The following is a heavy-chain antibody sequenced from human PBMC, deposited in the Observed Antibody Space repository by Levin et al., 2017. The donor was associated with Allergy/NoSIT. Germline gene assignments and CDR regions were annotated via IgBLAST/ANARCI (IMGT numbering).Heavy chain of an antibody. V-gene: IGHV3-23*01. CDR2: ISTSGEST. Sequence: SCAASGFTFSSYGMRWVRQAPGKGLECVSGISTSGESTFYADSVNGRFTISRDNSKNTLSLQMNSLRAEDTAVYYCARRRGGSSHDAFDIWGQGTMVTVSS. J-gene: IGHJ3*02. CDR1: GFTFSSYG. D-gene: IGHD6-6*01. CDR3: ARRRGGSSHDAFDI.